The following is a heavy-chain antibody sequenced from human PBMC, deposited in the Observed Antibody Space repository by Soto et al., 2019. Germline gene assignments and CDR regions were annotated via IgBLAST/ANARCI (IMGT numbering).Heavy chain of an antibody. Sequence: EVQLLESGGGSVQPGGSLRLSCEASGFMFSSYAMNWVRQAPGKGLEWVSGISGSGDNTYYADSVKCRFTISRDISRNTLYLQMNNLRAEDTAVYYCAKAVWGYWYFDLWGRGTLVTVSS. D-gene: IGHD7-27*01. V-gene: IGHV3-23*01. CDR1: GFMFSSYA. J-gene: IGHJ2*01. CDR3: AKAVWGYWYFDL. CDR2: ISGSGDNT.